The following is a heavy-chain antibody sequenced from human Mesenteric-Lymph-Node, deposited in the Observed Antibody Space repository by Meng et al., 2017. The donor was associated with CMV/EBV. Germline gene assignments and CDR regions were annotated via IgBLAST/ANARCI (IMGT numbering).Heavy chain of an antibody. CDR1: TFSSYT. J-gene: IGHJ5*02. Sequence: TFSSYTFSWVRQAPGQGPEWMGGILPVFGATANYAPKFQGRVTITTDESTRTIYMELSSLRFEDTAVYYCASNRRYLDWLYTWFDPWGQGTLVTVSS. CDR3: ASNRRYLDWLYTWFDP. D-gene: IGHD3-9*01. V-gene: IGHV1-69*05. CDR2: ILPVFGATA.